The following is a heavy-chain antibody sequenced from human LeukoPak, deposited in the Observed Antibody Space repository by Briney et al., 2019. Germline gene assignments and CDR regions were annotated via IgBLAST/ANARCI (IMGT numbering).Heavy chain of an antibody. D-gene: IGHD1-26*01. CDR3: ARSRSYYPADY. CDR2: ISSSNTYT. CDR1: GFTFSDYY. Sequence: PGGSRRLSCAASGFTFSDYYMSWIRQAPGKGLEWVSYISSSNTYTNYAGSVKGRFTISRDDAKNSLYLQMNSPRAEDTAVYYCARSRSYYPADYWGQGTPVTVSS. J-gene: IGHJ4*02. V-gene: IGHV3-11*03.